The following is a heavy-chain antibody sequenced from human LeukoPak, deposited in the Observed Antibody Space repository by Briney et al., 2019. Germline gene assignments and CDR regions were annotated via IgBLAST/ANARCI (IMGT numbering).Heavy chain of an antibody. CDR2: IYHSGST. CDR3: ARDPRYCSSTSCQNDAFDI. J-gene: IGHJ3*02. Sequence: NPSETLSLTCAVSGGSISSSNWWSWVRQPPGKGLEWIGEIYHSGSTNYNPSLKSRVTISVDKSKNQFSLKLSSVTAADTAVYYCARDPRYCSSTSCQNDAFDIWGQGTMVTVSS. D-gene: IGHD2-2*01. CDR1: GGSISSSNW. V-gene: IGHV4-4*02.